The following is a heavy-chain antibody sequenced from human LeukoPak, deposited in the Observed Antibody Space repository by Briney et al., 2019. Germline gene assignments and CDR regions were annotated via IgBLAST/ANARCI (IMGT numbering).Heavy chain of an antibody. D-gene: IGHD3-10*01. Sequence: ASVKVSCKASGYTFTSYAMHWVRQAPGQRLEWMGWINAGNGNTKYSQKFQGRVTITRDTSASTAYMELSSLRSEDTAVYYCARDCCLGFGELLTRGQGTLVTVSS. CDR1: GYTFTSYA. CDR2: INAGNGNT. J-gene: IGHJ4*02. V-gene: IGHV1-3*01. CDR3: ARDCCLGFGELLT.